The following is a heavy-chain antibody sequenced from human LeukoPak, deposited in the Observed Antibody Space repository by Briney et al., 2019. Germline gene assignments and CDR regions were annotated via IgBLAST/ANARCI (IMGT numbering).Heavy chain of an antibody. CDR3: ARGVGGISGSCT. Sequence: PSETLSLTCAVYGGSFSGYYWSWIRQPPGKGLEWIGEINHSGSTNYNPSLKSRVTISVDTSKNQFSLKLSSVTAADTAVYYCARGVGGISGSCTWGQGELGSVSS. CDR2: INHSGST. J-gene: IGHJ5*02. D-gene: IGHD2-15*01. V-gene: IGHV4-34*01. CDR1: GGSFSGYY.